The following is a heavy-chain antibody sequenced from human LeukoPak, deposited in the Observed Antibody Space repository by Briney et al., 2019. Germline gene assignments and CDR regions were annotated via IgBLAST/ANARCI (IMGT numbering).Heavy chain of an antibody. Sequence: GGSLRLSCAASGFTFSSYAMSWVRQAPGKGLEWASAISGSGGSTYYADSVKGRFTISRDNSKNTLYLQMNSLRAEDTAVYYCARSGLSRFGFWGQGTLVTVSS. CDR1: GFTFSSYA. D-gene: IGHD2/OR15-2a*01. CDR2: ISGSGGST. CDR3: ARSGLSRFGF. V-gene: IGHV3-23*01. J-gene: IGHJ4*02.